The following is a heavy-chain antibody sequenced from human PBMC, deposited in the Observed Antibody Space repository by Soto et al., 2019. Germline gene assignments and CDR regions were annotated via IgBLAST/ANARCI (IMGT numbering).Heavy chain of an antibody. CDR1: GFTFSSYA. Sequence: EVQLLESGGGLVQPGGSLRLSCAASGFTFSSYAMSWVRQAPGKGLEWVSAISGSGGSTYYADSVKGRFAISRDNSKNTLYLQMNSLRAEDTAVYYCAKDLRRASNWFGDYWGQGTLVTVSS. D-gene: IGHD3-10*01. J-gene: IGHJ4*02. CDR2: ISGSGGST. V-gene: IGHV3-23*01. CDR3: AKDLRRASNWFGDY.